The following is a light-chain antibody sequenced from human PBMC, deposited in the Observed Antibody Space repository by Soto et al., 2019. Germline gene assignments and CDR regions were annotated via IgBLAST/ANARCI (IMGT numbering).Light chain of an antibody. CDR2: AGS. CDR1: QNINNY. CDR3: QQRSNWFT. J-gene: IGKJ5*01. Sequence: DTQLTQSPSSLSASVGDRVTLTCRASQNINNYSNWYQQKPGKAPNLLIHAGSTLHTGVPSRFSGDGSGTDFTLTISSLQPEDFAVYYCQQRSNWFTFGQGTRLEIK. V-gene: IGKV1-39*01.